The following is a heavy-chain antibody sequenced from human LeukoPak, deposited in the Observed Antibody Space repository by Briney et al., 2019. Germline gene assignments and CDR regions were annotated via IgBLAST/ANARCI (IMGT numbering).Heavy chain of an antibody. V-gene: IGHV3-30*03. Sequence: PGGSLRLSCAASGFTFSSYGMHWVRQAPGKGLEWVAVISYDGSNKYYADSVKGRFTISRDNSKNTLYLQMNSRRAEDTAVYYCARDTYDILTGYSTPYYWGQGTLVTVSS. D-gene: IGHD3-9*01. CDR3: ARDTYDILTGYSTPYY. CDR1: GFTFSSYG. CDR2: ISYDGSNK. J-gene: IGHJ4*02.